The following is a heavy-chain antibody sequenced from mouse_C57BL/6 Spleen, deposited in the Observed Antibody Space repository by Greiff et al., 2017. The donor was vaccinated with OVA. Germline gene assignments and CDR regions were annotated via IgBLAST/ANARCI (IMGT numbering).Heavy chain of an antibody. CDR3: ASEGYYSNYDAMDY. CDR1: GYAFSSYW. D-gene: IGHD2-5*01. J-gene: IGHJ4*01. Sequence: QVHVKQSGAELVKPGASVKISCKASGYAFSSYWMNWVKQRPGKGLEWIGQIYPGDGDTNYNGKFKGKATLTADKSSSTAYMQLSSLTSEDSAVYFCASEGYYSNYDAMDYWGQGTSVTVSS. CDR2: IYPGDGDT. V-gene: IGHV1-80*01.